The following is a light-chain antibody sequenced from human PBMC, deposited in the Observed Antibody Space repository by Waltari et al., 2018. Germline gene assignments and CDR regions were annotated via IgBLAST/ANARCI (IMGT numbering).Light chain of an antibody. J-gene: IGLJ2*01. CDR1: RSDIGSYNY. CDR3: SSYTTTSTLLVV. CDR2: DVN. Sequence: QSALTQPASVSGSPGQSSTISCTGPRSDIGSYNYVSRYQHHPGKAPKLMIFDVNNRPSGVSDRFSGSKSGNTASLTISGLQVEDEADYYCSSYTTTSTLLVVFGGGTKLTVL. V-gene: IGLV2-14*03.